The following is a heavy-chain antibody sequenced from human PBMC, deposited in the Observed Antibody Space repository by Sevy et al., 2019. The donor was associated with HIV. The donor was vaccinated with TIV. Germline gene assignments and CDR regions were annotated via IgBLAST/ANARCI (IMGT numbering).Heavy chain of an antibody. V-gene: IGHV4-59*01. CDR2: IFYSRST. CDR1: GDSISGYY. D-gene: IGHD1-7*01. Sequence: SETLSLTCTVSGDSISGYYWNWIRQPPGKGLEWIGYIFYSRSTTYNPSLKSRVTISKDTSKNQFSLKLTSVTAADTAVYYCARGDPELFYGMDVRGQGTTVTVSS. J-gene: IGHJ6*02. CDR3: ARGDPELFYGMDV.